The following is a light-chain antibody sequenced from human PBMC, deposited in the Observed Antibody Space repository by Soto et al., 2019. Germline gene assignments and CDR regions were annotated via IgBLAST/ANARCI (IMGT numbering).Light chain of an antibody. V-gene: IGKV1-39*01. Sequence: DIQMTQSPSSLSASVGDRVTITCRASQTVSNYLNWYQQKPGKAPKLLIYAAYSLQSGVPSRFSGSGSGTDFTLTISSLQPEDFATYYCQQSYGTHWTFGQGTKVESK. CDR1: QTVSNY. CDR3: QQSYGTHWT. CDR2: AAY. J-gene: IGKJ1*01.